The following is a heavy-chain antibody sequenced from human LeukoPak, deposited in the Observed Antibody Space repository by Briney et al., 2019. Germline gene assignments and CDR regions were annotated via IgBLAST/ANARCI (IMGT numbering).Heavy chain of an antibody. CDR3: ARDIIRAPYDFTYYYYYMDV. Sequence: PSETLSLTCTVSAGSISSYYWSWIRQPAGKGLEWIGRIYTSGSTNYHPSLKSRVTMSVDTPKNQFSLKLSSVTAADTAVYYCARDIIRAPYDFTYYYYYMDVWGKGTTVTVSS. V-gene: IGHV4-4*07. CDR1: AGSISSYY. D-gene: IGHD3-3*01. J-gene: IGHJ6*03. CDR2: IYTSGST.